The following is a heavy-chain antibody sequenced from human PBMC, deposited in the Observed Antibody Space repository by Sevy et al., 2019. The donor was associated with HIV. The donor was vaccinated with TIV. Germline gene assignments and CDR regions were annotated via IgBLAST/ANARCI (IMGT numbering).Heavy chain of an antibody. CDR2: ISYDGSNK. J-gene: IGHJ3*02. CDR3: AGVAKNYYDSSGYYSHDAFDI. V-gene: IGHV3-30-3*01. CDR1: GFTFSSYA. Sequence: GGSLRLSCAASGFTFSSYAMHWVRQAPGKGLEWVAVISYDGSNKYYADSVKGRFTIPRANSKNTRYLQMNSLRAEDTAVYYWAGVAKNYYDSSGYYSHDAFDIWGQGTMVTVSS. D-gene: IGHD3-22*01.